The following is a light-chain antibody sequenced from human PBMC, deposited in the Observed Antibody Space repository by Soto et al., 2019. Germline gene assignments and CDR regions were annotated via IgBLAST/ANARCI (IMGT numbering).Light chain of an antibody. CDR2: EVS. J-gene: IGLJ3*02. Sequence: QSVLTQPASVSGSPGQSITISCTGTSSDVGSYEYVSWYQYHPGKAPKLIIYEVSNRPSGVSNRFSGSKSGNTASLTISGLQAEDEADYYCSSYTSSSRPLFGGGTKVTVL. CDR1: SSDVGSYEY. CDR3: SSYTSSSRPL. V-gene: IGLV2-14*01.